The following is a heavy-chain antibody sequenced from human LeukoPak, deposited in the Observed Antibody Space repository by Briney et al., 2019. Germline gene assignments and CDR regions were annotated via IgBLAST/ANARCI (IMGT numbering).Heavy chain of an antibody. J-gene: IGHJ4*02. Sequence: GGSLRLSCEDSTFNFSDYGMHWVRQAPGKGLEWVSSITGSTLSIYYADSVKGRFTISRDNAKTSLYLQMNSLRAEDTAIYYCARESEYDFWTGSYFDYWGQGTLVTVSS. CDR3: ARESEYDFWTGSYFDY. CDR1: TFNFSDYG. V-gene: IGHV3-21*01. CDR2: ITGSTLSI. D-gene: IGHD3-3*01.